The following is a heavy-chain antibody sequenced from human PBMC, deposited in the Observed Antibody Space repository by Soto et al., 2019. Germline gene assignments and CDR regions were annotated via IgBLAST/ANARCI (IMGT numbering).Heavy chain of an antibody. V-gene: IGHV3-21*01. Sequence: GGSLRLSCVVSGFTFSTYSINWVRQAPGKGLEWVSSISSRSDIYYADSVKGRFTISRDNAKNSVSLQMNSLRAEDTAVYYCAREYTAWPLAYGLDVWGQGTTVTDS. CDR1: GFTFSTYS. CDR2: ISSRSDI. D-gene: IGHD2-2*02. J-gene: IGHJ6*02. CDR3: AREYTAWPLAYGLDV.